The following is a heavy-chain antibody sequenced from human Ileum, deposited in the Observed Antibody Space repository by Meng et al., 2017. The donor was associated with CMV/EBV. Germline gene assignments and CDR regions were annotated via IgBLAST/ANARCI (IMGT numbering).Heavy chain of an antibody. J-gene: IGHJ5*02. CDR1: GFMVSFYR. V-gene: IGHV3-23*01. CDR3: AKEVVSRSSLTLDP. Sequence: ASGFMVSFYRMAWIRQAPGKQLEWVSAISTSGIDTWDADYVKGRFTITRDNSKDTLYLQMNSMRAEDTAVYYCAKEVVSRSSLTLDPWGQGTLVTVSS. CDR2: ISTSGIDT. D-gene: IGHD6-13*01.